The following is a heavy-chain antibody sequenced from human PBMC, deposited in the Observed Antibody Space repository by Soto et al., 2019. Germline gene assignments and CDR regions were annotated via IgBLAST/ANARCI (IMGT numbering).Heavy chain of an antibody. Sequence: ASVKVSCKASGYTFNSHAIHWMRQAPGQRLEWMGWINAGNGNTYYSEKFKGRVSLTRDTVATTVYMELTSLTSEDTGVYYCARDQSGIGWYVDWFDPWGQGTLVTISS. CDR1: GYTFNSHA. J-gene: IGHJ5*02. D-gene: IGHD6-19*01. CDR3: ARDQSGIGWYVDWFDP. CDR2: INAGNGNT. V-gene: IGHV1-3*01.